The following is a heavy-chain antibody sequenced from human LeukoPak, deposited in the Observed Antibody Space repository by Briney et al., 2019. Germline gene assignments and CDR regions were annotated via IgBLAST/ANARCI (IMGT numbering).Heavy chain of an antibody. Sequence: GGSLRLSCAASGFTFSSYAMNWVRQAPGKGLEWVSVISGSGGSTYYADSVKGRFTISRDNSKNTLSLQMNSLRAEDTAVYYCAKDVRVGGGGMDVWGQGTPVTVSS. CDR3: AKDVRVGGGGMDV. CDR1: GFTFSSYA. V-gene: IGHV3-23*01. CDR2: ISGSGGST. J-gene: IGHJ6*02. D-gene: IGHD1-26*01.